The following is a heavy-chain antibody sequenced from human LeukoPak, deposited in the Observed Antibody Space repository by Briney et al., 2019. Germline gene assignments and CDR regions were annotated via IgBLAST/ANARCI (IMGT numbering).Heavy chain of an antibody. V-gene: IGHV4-31*02. D-gene: IGHD3-22*01. Sequence: TWSEFYEMGMPHPPEKAVVWIGYIYFTGTTNSNPSLESRVTISVDTTDNQFSLRLSSVTAADTAVYYCARVDSGAYNFESWGQGTLDTVSS. J-gene: IGHJ4*02. CDR2: IYFTGTT. CDR3: ARVDSGAYNFES. CDR1: TWSEFY.